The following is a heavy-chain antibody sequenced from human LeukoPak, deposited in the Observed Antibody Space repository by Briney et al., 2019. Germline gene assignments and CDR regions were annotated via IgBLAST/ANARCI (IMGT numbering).Heavy chain of an antibody. V-gene: IGHV3-30-3*01. CDR2: ISYDGSNK. J-gene: IGHJ3*02. D-gene: IGHD1-14*01. CDR3: ASENPTGAFDI. CDR1: GFTFSSYA. Sequence: PGGSLRLSCAASGFTFSSYAMHWVRQAPGKGLEWVAVISYDGSNKYYADSVKGRFTISRDNSKNTLYLQMNSLRAEDTAVYYCASENPTGAFDIWGQGTMVPVSS.